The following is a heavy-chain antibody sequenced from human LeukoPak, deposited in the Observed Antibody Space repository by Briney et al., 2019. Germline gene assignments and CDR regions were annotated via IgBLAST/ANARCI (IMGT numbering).Heavy chain of an antibody. CDR3: ARALGTSFDY. V-gene: IGHV4-34*01. Sequence: SETLSLSCTVYGGSFSGYYWSWIRQPTGKGLEWIGEINHSGSTNYNPSLKSRVTISVDTSKNQFSLKLSSVTAADTAVYYCARALGTSFDYWGQGTLVTVSS. CDR1: GGSFSGYY. CDR2: INHSGST. J-gene: IGHJ4*02. D-gene: IGHD7-27*01.